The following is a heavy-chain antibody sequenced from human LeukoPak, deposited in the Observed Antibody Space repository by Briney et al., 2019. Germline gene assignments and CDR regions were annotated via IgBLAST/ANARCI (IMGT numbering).Heavy chain of an antibody. CDR1: GFTFSSYW. CDR3: ARGNGDNDGFDY. Sequence: PGGSLRLSCAASGFTFSSYWMHWVRQAPGKGLVWVSRINSDGSSTSYADSVKGRFTISRDNAKNSLYLQMNSLRAEDTAVYYCARGNGDNDGFDYWGQGTLVTVSS. J-gene: IGHJ4*02. D-gene: IGHD4-17*01. V-gene: IGHV3-74*01. CDR2: INSDGSST.